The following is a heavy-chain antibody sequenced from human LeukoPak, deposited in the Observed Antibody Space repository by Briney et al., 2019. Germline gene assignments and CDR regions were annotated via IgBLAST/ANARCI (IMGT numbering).Heavy chain of an antibody. CDR3: AKDVGVILFDY. CDR2: ISGSGGDT. D-gene: IGHD3-10*01. V-gene: IGHV3-23*01. Sequence: GGSLRLSCAASGFTFSSYWMSWVRQAPGKGLEWVSTISGSGGDTHYADSVKGRFAISRDNSKNTLYLQMNSLRAEDTAVYYCAKDVGVILFDYWGQGTLVTVSS. CDR1: GFTFSSYW. J-gene: IGHJ4*02.